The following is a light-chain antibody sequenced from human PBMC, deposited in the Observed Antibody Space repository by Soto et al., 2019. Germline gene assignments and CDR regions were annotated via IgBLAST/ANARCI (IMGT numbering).Light chain of an antibody. CDR2: DAS. CDR1: QSVSSY. V-gene: IGKV3D-15*01. Sequence: EVVVTQSPATLSLSPGERATLSCRASQSVSSYLAWYQQKPGQAPRLLIYDASSRATGIPARFSGSGSGSEFTLTISSLQPDDFGTYYCQQYYSSWTFGQGTKVDIK. CDR3: QQYYSSWT. J-gene: IGKJ1*01.